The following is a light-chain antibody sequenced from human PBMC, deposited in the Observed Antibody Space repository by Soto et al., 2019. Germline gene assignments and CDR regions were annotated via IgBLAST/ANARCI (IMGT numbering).Light chain of an antibody. CDR1: QSVDSSF. J-gene: IGKJ1*01. Sequence: EIVLTQSPGSLSLSPGERATLACRASQSVDSSFFAWYQQKPGQAPRPLIYGASNRATGIPDRFSGSGSGTDFTLTISRVVPEDLSVYYCQQYVSSGTFGQRTKVEIK. CDR3: QQYVSSGT. V-gene: IGKV3-20*01. CDR2: GAS.